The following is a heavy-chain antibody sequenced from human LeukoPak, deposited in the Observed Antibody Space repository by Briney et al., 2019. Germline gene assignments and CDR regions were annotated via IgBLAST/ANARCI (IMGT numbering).Heavy chain of an antibody. CDR3: ARAVTKVSGYIEILDAFDI. V-gene: IGHV3-7*01. J-gene: IGHJ3*02. D-gene: IGHD2/OR15-2a*01. CDR1: GFTFSSYW. Sequence: PGGSLRLSCAASGFTFSSYWMSWVRQAPGKGLEWVANIKQDGSEKYYVDSVKGRFTISRDNAKNSLYLQMNSLRAEDTAVYYCARAVTKVSGYIEILDAFDIWGQGTMVTVSS. CDR2: IKQDGSEK.